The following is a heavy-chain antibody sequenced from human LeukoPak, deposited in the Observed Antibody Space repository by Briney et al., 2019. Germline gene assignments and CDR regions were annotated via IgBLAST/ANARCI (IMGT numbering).Heavy chain of an antibody. CDR1: GFTFSSYA. J-gene: IGHJ4*02. CDR2: ISGSGGST. CDR3: AKASRVRYDSSGYYHPSGDY. Sequence: GGSLRLSCAASGFTFSSYAMSWVRQAPGKGLEWVSAISGSGGSTYYADSVKGRFTISRDNSKNTLYLQMNSLRAEDTAVYYCAKASRVRYDSSGYYHPSGDYWGQGTLVTVSS. V-gene: IGHV3-23*01. D-gene: IGHD3-22*01.